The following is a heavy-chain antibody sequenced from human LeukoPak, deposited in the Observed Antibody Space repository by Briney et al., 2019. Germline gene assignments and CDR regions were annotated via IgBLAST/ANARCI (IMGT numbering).Heavy chain of an antibody. CDR1: GFTFSNYN. Sequence: PGGSLRLSCAASGFTFSNYNMNWLRQAPGKGLEGVSSISRSRTYIYYADSVKGRFTISRDNAKNSLYLQMNSLRAEDTAVYYCAISYYDTSGPFDYWGQGTLVTVSS. D-gene: IGHD3-22*01. V-gene: IGHV3-21*01. J-gene: IGHJ4*02. CDR3: AISYYDTSGPFDY. CDR2: ISRSRTYI.